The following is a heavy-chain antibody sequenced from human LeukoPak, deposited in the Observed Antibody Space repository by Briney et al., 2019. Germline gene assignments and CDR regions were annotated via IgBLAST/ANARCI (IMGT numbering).Heavy chain of an antibody. CDR1: GGTFSSYA. CDR2: IIPIFGTA. Sequence: GASVMVSCKASGGTFSSYAISWVRQAPGQGLEWMGGIIPIFGTANYAQKFQGRVTITTDESTSTAYMELSSLRSEDTAVYYCARVFCSSTSCPFDYWGQGTLVTVSS. J-gene: IGHJ4*02. V-gene: IGHV1-69*05. D-gene: IGHD2-2*01. CDR3: ARVFCSSTSCPFDY.